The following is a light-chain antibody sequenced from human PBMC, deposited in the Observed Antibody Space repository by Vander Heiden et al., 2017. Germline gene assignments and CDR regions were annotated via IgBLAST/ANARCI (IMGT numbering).Light chain of an antibody. CDR1: QSVSSSY. J-gene: IGKJ1*01. V-gene: IGKV3-20*01. Sequence: ETVLTQSPGTLSLSPGERATLSCRASQSVSSSYLAWYQQKCGQPPRLLIYGASSRATGIPDRFSGSGSGTDFTLTISRLEPEDFAVYYCQQYGSSPPWTFGQGTKVEIK. CDR2: GAS. CDR3: QQYGSSPPWT.